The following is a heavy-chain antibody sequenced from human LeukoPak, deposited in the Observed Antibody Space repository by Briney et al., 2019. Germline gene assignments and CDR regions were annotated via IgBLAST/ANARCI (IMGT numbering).Heavy chain of an antibody. CDR1: GYTFTGYY. V-gene: IGHV1-2*02. J-gene: IGHJ4*02. D-gene: IGHD2-2*01. Sequence: ASVKVSCKDSGYTFTGYYMHWVRQAPGQGLEWMEWINPNSGGTNYAQKFQGRVTMTRDTSISTAYMELSRLRSDDTAVYYCARGYCSSTSCYSTSHFDYWGQGTLVTVSS. CDR3: ARGYCSSTSCYSTSHFDY. CDR2: INPNSGGT.